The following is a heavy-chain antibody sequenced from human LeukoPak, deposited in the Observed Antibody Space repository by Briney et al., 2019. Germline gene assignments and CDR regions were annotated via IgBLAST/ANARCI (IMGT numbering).Heavy chain of an antibody. D-gene: IGHD3-10*01. Sequence: AGGSQRLYCAVSGFTFSSFAMSGLPRAPGKGREWGSDNSGRGGSTYYADSVKGCFTISRDNSKNTLYLQMNSLRAEDTAVYYCAKDTPEIAMVPSWFGNWGQGTLVTVSS. CDR2: NSGRGGST. CDR1: GFTFSSFA. J-gene: IGHJ4*02. CDR3: AKDTPEIAMVPSWFGN. V-gene: IGHV3-23*01.